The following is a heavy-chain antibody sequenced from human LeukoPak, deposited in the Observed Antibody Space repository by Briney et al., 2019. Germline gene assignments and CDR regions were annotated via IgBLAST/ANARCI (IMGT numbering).Heavy chain of an antibody. J-gene: IGHJ4*02. V-gene: IGHV1-8*03. CDR1: GYTFTSYD. Sequence: GASVKVSCKASGYTFTSYDINWVRQATGQGLEWMGWMNPNSGNTGYAQKFQGRVTITRNTSISTAYMELSGLRSEDTAVYYCARGRGYYDSSGYYHWGQGTLVTVSP. CDR2: MNPNSGNT. D-gene: IGHD3-22*01. CDR3: ARGRGYYDSSGYYH.